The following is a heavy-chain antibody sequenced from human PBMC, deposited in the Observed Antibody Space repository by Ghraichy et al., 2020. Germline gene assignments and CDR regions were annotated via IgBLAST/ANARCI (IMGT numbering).Heavy chain of an antibody. Sequence: ASVKVSCKASGYTFTSYGISWVRQAPGQGLEWMGWISAYNGNTNYAQKLQGRVTMTTDTSTSTAYMELRSLRSDDTAVYYCARDTRWLARYYYYGMDVWGQGTTVTVSS. V-gene: IGHV1-18*01. J-gene: IGHJ6*02. D-gene: IGHD6-19*01. CDR2: ISAYNGNT. CDR3: ARDTRWLARYYYYGMDV. CDR1: GYTFTSYG.